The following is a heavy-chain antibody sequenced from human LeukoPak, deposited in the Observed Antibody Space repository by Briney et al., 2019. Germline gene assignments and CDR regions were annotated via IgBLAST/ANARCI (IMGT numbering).Heavy chain of an antibody. D-gene: IGHD3-3*01. J-gene: IGHJ4*02. Sequence: PGGSLRLSCAASGFTFSSYGMHWVRQAPGKGLEWVAFIRYDGSNKYYADSVKGRFTISRDNAKNSLYLQMNSLRAEDTAVYYCARDITIFGVVLGGDYWGQGTLVTVSS. CDR2: IRYDGSNK. CDR3: ARDITIFGVVLGGDY. CDR1: GFTFSSYG. V-gene: IGHV3-30*02.